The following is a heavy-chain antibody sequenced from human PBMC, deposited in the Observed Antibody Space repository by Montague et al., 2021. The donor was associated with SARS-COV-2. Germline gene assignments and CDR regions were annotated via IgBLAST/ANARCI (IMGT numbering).Heavy chain of an antibody. CDR3: ARLKRYFDSSGSPSAFDF. D-gene: IGHD3-22*01. J-gene: IGHJ3*01. CDR1: GGPITNNIDY. V-gene: IGHV4-39*02. Sequence: SETLSLTCTVSGGPITNNIDYWAWIRQPPGKGLEWIGCIYYTGNTYYNPSLESRVTISVVTSKNHFTLKLSSVTAAETAVYYCARLKRYFDSSGSPSAFDFWGQGTKVTVSS. CDR2: IYYTGNT.